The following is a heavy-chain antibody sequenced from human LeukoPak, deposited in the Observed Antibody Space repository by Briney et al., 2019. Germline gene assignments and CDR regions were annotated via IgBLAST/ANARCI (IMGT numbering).Heavy chain of an antibody. J-gene: IGHJ6*03. V-gene: IGHV4-59*01. CDR3: ASSLDYYYYYMDV. CDR1: GGSISTYY. CDR2: IYYSGST. Sequence: SETLSLTCTVSGGSISTYYWSWIRQPPGKGLEWIGYIYYSGSTNYNPSLKSRVTISVDTSKNQFSLRLSSVTAVDTAMYYCASSLDYYYYYMDVWGKGTTVTISS.